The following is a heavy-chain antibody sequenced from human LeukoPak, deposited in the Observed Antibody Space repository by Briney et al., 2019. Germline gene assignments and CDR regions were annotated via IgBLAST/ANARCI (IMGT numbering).Heavy chain of an antibody. CDR1: GGSISSYY. D-gene: IGHD3-10*01. CDR2: IYYSGST. Sequence: PSETLSLTCTVSGGSISSYYWSWIRQPPGKGLEWIGYIYYSGSTNYNPSLKSRVTISVDTSKNQFSLKLSSVTAADTAVYYCARGPPSMVRGTNWFDPWGQGTLVTVSS. J-gene: IGHJ5*02. CDR3: ARGPPSMVRGTNWFDP. V-gene: IGHV4-59*01.